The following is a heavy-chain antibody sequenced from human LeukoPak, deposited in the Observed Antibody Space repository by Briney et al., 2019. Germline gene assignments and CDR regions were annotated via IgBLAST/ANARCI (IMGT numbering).Heavy chain of an antibody. V-gene: IGHV4-59*12. CDR2: FYDTGST. CDR3: AREVGVGAIAGPKFDP. J-gene: IGHJ5*02. Sequence: PSETLSLTCTVSGDSISSNFWSWMRQPPGKGLEWIGYFYDTGSTSYNSSLKSRVTMSIDRSKNQFFLRLSSVTAADTAVYYCAREVGVGAIAGPKFDPWGQGTLVTVSS. D-gene: IGHD1-26*01. CDR1: GDSISSNF.